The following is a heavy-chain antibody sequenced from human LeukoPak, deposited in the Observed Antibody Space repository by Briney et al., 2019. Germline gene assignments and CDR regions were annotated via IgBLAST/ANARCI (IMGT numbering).Heavy chain of an antibody. CDR3: ARVFVNSAYDSWFDP. CDR1: GYTFTAYY. CDR2: ISPDSGGT. J-gene: IGHJ5*02. D-gene: IGHD5-12*01. V-gene: IGHV1-2*02. Sequence: GASVKVSCKASGYTFTAYYMHWVRQAPGQGLEWMGWISPDSGGTNYAQKFQGRVTMTRDTSISTAYMELNRLRSDDTAVYYCARVFVNSAYDSWFDPWGQGTLVTVSS.